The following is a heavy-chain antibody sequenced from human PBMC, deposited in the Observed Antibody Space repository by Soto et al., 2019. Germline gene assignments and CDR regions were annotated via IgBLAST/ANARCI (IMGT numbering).Heavy chain of an antibody. V-gene: IGHV3-48*02. CDR3: ARERTYYSDSRGYFLTDGFDI. CDR1: GFTFSNYA. D-gene: IGHD3-22*01. CDR2: ISSTTRTI. Sequence: DVQLVESGGDLLQPGGSLRLSCAASGFTFSNYAMNWVRQAPGKGLEWVSYISSTTRTIYYADSVKGRFTISRDNAKNSLSLHMNSLRDEDTALYYCARERTYYSDSRGYFLTDGFDIWGLGTMVTVSS. J-gene: IGHJ3*02.